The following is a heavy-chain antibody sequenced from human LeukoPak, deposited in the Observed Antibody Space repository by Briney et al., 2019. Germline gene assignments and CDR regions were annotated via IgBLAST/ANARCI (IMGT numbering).Heavy chain of an antibody. CDR2: ISSSGGST. Sequence: GGSLRLSCAASGFTFSSYAMSWVRQAPGKGLEWVSAISSSGGSTYYADSVKGRFTISRDNSKNTLYLQMNSLRAEDTAVYYCAKDRYYYGSGSPLDWFDPWGQGTLVTVSS. CDR1: GFTFSSYA. V-gene: IGHV3-23*01. CDR3: AKDRYYYGSGSPLDWFDP. J-gene: IGHJ5*02. D-gene: IGHD3-10*01.